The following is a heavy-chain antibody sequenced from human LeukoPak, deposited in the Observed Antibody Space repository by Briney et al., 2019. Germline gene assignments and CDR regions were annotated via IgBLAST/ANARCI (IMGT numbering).Heavy chain of an antibody. CDR2: IYYSGST. CDR1: GGSISSDY. CDR3: ARVGVLYYFDY. V-gene: IGHV4-59*01. J-gene: IGHJ4*02. Sequence: SETLSLTCTVSGGSISSDYWSWIRQPPGKGLEWIGYIYYSGSTNYNPSLKSRVTISVDTSKKQFSLKLSSVTAADTAVYYCARVGVLYYFDYWGQGTLVTVSS. D-gene: IGHD1-26*01.